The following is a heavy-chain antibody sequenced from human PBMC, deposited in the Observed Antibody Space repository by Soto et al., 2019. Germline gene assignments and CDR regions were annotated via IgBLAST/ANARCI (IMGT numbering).Heavy chain of an antibody. V-gene: IGHV3-7*01. J-gene: IGHJ4*02. Sequence: GGSLRLSCAVSEFNVVGYWMSWVRQAPGKGLEWVASIKEDGSEIYYLQSVRGRFTISRDSAGNALHLAMNYLSAEDTGVYFCARDIGFDYVNWGQGTLVTVSS. CDR1: EFNVVGYW. D-gene: IGHD3-16*01. CDR3: ARDIGFDYVN. CDR2: IKEDGSEI.